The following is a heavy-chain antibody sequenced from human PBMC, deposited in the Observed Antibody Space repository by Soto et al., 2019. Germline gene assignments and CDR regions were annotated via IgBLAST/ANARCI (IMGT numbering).Heavy chain of an antibody. D-gene: IGHD2-15*01. Sequence: EVQLLESGGGLVQPGGSLRLSCAASGFTFSSYAMSWVRQAPGKGLEWVSAISGSGGSTYYADSVKGRFTISRDNSKNTLYLQMNSLRADDTAVYYCAKEALYCSGGSCYSGSVDYWGQGTLVTVSS. CDR2: ISGSGGST. J-gene: IGHJ4*02. CDR3: AKEALYCSGGSCYSGSVDY. V-gene: IGHV3-23*01. CDR1: GFTFSSYA.